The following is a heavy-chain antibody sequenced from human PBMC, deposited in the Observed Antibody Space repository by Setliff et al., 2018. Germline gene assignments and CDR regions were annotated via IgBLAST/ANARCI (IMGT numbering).Heavy chain of an antibody. D-gene: IGHD2-15*01. J-gene: IGHJ4*02. CDR2: IHYRGNT. Sequence: SETLSLTCTVSGFSTNSGTHFWGWIRQPPGKGLEWIGSIHYRGNTYYNASLKSRVIISVDTAQNQFSLSLSSVTAADTAVYYCARGGTFRYFDFWGQGAPVTVSS. CDR1: GFSTNSGTHF. V-gene: IGHV4-39*01. CDR3: ARGGTFRYFDF.